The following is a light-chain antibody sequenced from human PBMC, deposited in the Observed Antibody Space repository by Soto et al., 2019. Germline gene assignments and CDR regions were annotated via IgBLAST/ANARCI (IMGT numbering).Light chain of an antibody. V-gene: IGKV3-15*01. CDR1: QNVNTN. Sequence: EIVMTQSPATLSVSPGERATLSCRASQNVNTNLAWYQQKPGQAPRLLIYAASTRATGIPARFRGSGSGTEFILTISSLQSEDFAVYYCQHYDNWPPWTFGQGTKVDIK. CDR3: QHYDNWPPWT. J-gene: IGKJ1*01. CDR2: AAS.